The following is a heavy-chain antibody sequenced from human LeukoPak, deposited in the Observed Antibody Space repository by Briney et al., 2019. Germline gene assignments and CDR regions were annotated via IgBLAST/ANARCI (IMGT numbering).Heavy chain of an antibody. Sequence: GGSLRLSCAASGFTFSSYSVNWVRQDPGKGLEWVSSISSSSSYIYYADSVKGRFTISRDNVKNSLYLQMNSLRAEDTAVYYCARGLGFDYWGQGTLVTVSS. J-gene: IGHJ4*02. CDR3: ARGLGFDY. V-gene: IGHV3-21*01. CDR2: ISSSSSYI. D-gene: IGHD4-17*01. CDR1: GFTFSSYS.